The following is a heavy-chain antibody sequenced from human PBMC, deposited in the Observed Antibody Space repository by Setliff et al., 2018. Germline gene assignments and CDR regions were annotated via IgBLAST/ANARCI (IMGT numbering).Heavy chain of an antibody. CDR3: ARLAVPYYFDY. V-gene: IGHV4-34*01. CDR1: GGSFSTYY. CDR2: INHSGST. D-gene: IGHD4-17*01. Sequence: LSLTCAVYGGSFSTYYWIWIRQPPGKGLEWIGEINHSGSTNYNPSLKSRVTISVDTSKNQFSLKLSSVTAADTAVYYCARLAVPYYFDYWGQGTLVTVSS. J-gene: IGHJ4*02.